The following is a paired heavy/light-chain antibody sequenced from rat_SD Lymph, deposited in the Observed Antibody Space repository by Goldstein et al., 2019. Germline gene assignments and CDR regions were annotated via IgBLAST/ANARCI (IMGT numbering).Light chain of an antibody. Sequence: DVVLTQTPVSLLISLGGQASISCRSSQSLVHSNGNTYLHWYLQKPGQSPQLLIYQVSNRFSGIPDRFSGSGSGTDFTLKISRVEPEDLGVYYCLQRTHNPRTFGGGTKLELK. CDR2: QVS. J-gene: IGKJ1*01. CDR1: QSLVHSNGNTY. CDR3: LQRTHNPRT. V-gene: IGKV1S28*01.
Heavy chain of an antibody. V-gene: IGHV5-29*01. Sequence: EVQLVESGGGLVQPGRSMKLSCAASGFTFSNYGMAWVRQAPTKGLEWVATISYDGSSTYYRDSVKGRFTISRDNAKSTLYLQMNSLRSEDTATYYCTRRGRYVMDAWGQGASVTVSS. CDR3: TRRGRYVMDA. J-gene: IGHJ4*01. CDR2: ISYDGSST. CDR1: GFTFSNYG.